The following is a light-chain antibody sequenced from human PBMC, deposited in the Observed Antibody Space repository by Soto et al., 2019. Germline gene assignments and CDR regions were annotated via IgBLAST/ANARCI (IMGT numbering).Light chain of an antibody. Sequence: ETVMTQSPATLSVSPGERATLSCRASQSVSSNLAWYQQKPGQAPRLLIYRASTRATNIPARFSGSGSGTEFTLTISSLQSEDFALYYCQQYHNLWTFGQGTKVDI. CDR1: QSVSSN. CDR2: RAS. V-gene: IGKV3-15*01. CDR3: QQYHNLWT. J-gene: IGKJ1*01.